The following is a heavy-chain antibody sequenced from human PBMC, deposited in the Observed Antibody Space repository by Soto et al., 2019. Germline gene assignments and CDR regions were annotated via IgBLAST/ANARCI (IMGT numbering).Heavy chain of an antibody. V-gene: IGHV4-30-4*01. CDR1: GGSISGGVYY. Sequence: QVQLQESGPGLVKPSQTLSLTCTVSGGSISGGVYYWSWIRQPPGQGLEWIGYIFDSGSTYYNPSLKSRVTISVETSKNQFSLRLSSVTAADTAVYYCAREIIPLTTDWYFDLWGRGTLVTVSS. D-gene: IGHD4-17*01. CDR2: IFDSGST. CDR3: AREIIPLTTDWYFDL. J-gene: IGHJ2*01.